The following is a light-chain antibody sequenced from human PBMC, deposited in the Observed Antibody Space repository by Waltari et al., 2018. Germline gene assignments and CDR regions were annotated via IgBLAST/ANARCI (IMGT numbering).Light chain of an antibody. J-gene: IGKJ2*01. Sequence: ETVMTQSPATLSVSPGERVTLSCRASPSVAGNLAWYRQNPGQAPRLLIYGASTRATGIAAMFSGRGAGTEFTLTSSGLQSEDFAVYYCQQYKNWPRTFGQGTKLEI. CDR1: PSVAGN. CDR3: QQYKNWPRT. V-gene: IGKV3-15*01. CDR2: GAS.